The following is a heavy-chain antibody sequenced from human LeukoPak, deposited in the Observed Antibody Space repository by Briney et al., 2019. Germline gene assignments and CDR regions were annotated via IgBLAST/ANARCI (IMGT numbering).Heavy chain of an antibody. Sequence: PSETLSLTCTVSGVSISSGSYYWRWIRQPAGKGLEWIGRIYTSGSTNYNPSLKSRVTISVDTSKNQFSLKLSSVTAADTAVYYCAREDCSSTSCYLDPSGWFDPWGQGNLVTVSS. CDR2: IYTSGST. CDR1: GVSISSGSYY. J-gene: IGHJ5*02. V-gene: IGHV4-61*02. CDR3: AREDCSSTSCYLDPSGWFDP. D-gene: IGHD2-2*01.